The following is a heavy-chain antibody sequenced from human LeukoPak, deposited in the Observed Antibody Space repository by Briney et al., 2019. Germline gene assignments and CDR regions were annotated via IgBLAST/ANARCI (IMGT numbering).Heavy chain of an antibody. CDR3: AIIAAAGTFDY. Sequence: ASVKVSCRASGYTFTGHYIHWVRQAPGQGLEWMGWINPNSGGTNYAQKLQGRVTMTTDTSTSTAYMELRSLRSDDTAVYYCAIIAAAGTFDYWGQGTLVTVSS. CDR2: INPNSGGT. V-gene: IGHV1-2*02. J-gene: IGHJ4*02. CDR1: GYTFTGHY. D-gene: IGHD6-13*01.